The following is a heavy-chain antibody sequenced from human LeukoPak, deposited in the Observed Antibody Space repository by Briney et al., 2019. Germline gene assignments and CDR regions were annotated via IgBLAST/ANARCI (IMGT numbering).Heavy chain of an antibody. D-gene: IGHD6-6*01. CDR1: GGTFSGYY. V-gene: IGHV4-59*01. CDR2: VFYSGST. CDR3: ARAREFSSSSGRAYYFDY. Sequence: SETLSLTCAVYGGTFSGYYWTWIRQPPGKGLEWVGSVFYSGSTDYNPSLKSRLAISIDTSKNRISLKLNSATTADTAVYYCARAREFSSSSGRAYYFDYWGQGTLVTVSS. J-gene: IGHJ4*02.